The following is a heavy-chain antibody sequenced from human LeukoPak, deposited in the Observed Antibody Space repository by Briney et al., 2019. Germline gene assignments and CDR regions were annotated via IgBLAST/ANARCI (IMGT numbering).Heavy chain of an antibody. V-gene: IGHV3-48*01. D-gene: IGHD6-6*01. CDR3: ARRPPTGAALDY. CDR1: GFTFSVYG. Sequence: PGGSLRLSCAASGFTFSVYGMNWVHQALGKGLEWISYISSSTSTINYADSVMGRFTISRDNANNSLFLQMNSLRVEDTAVYYCARRPPTGAALDYWGQGTLVTVSS. J-gene: IGHJ4*02. CDR2: ISSSTSTI.